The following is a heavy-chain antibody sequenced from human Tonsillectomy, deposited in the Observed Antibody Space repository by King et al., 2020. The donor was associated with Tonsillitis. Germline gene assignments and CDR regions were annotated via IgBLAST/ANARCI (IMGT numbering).Heavy chain of an antibody. CDR3: ARAATTVTHFDY. D-gene: IGHD4-17*01. Sequence: LQLQESGSGLVKPSQTLSLTCGVSGGSINSSGYSWTWIRQPPGKGLEWIGYIYHSGSTYYNPSLKSRVTISVDRSKNQFSLKLSSVTAADTAVYYCARAATTVTHFDYWGQGTLFTVSS. V-gene: IGHV4-30-2*01. CDR1: GGSINSSGYS. J-gene: IGHJ4*02. CDR2: IYHSGST.